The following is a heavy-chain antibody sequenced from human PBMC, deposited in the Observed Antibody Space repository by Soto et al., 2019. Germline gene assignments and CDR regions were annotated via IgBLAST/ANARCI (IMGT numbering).Heavy chain of an antibody. D-gene: IGHD6-19*01. CDR1: GGSISSYY. J-gene: IGHJ4*02. Sequence: QVQLQESGPGLVKPSETLSLTCTVSGGSISSYYWSWIRQPPGKGLEWIGYIYYSGSTNYNPSLKSRVTISVDTSKNQFSLKPSSVTAADTAVYYCARGAGAAVAEYYFDYWGQGTLVTVSS. CDR2: IYYSGST. V-gene: IGHV4-59*01. CDR3: ARGAGAAVAEYYFDY.